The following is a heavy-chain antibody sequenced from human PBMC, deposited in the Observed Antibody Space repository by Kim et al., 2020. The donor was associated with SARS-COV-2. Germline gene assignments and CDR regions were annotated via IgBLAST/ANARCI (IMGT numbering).Heavy chain of an antibody. Sequence: STIYYADSVKGRFTISRDNAKNSLYLQMNSLRAEDTAVYYCAIVVADFDYWGQGTLVTVSS. CDR3: AIVVADFDY. V-gene: IGHV3-48*03. J-gene: IGHJ4*02. CDR2: STI. D-gene: IGHD5-12*01.